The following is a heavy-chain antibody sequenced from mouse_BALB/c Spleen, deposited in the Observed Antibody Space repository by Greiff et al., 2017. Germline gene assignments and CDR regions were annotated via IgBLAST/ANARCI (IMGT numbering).Heavy chain of an antibody. V-gene: IGHV1-81*01. CDR2: IYPGSGST. CDR3: AREGLGGFAY. Sequence: QVQLQQSGPELVKPGASVKMSCKASGYTFTDYVISWVKQRTGQGLEWIGEIYPGSGSTYYNEKFKGKATLTADKSSNTAYMQLSSLTSEDSAVYFCAREGLGGFAYWGQGTLVTVSA. D-gene: IGHD4-1*01. J-gene: IGHJ3*01. CDR1: GYTFTDYV.